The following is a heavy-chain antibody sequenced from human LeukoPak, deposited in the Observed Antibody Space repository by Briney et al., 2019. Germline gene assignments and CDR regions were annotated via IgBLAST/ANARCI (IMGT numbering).Heavy chain of an antibody. CDR1: GGSFSGYY. Sequence: SETLALTCAAYGGSFSGYYWSWIRQPPGKGLEWIGEINHSGSTNYNPSLKSRVTISVDNSKNQFSLKMSSMTAADTAVYYCARAGWYTLDNWGQGTLVTVSS. D-gene: IGHD2-15*01. CDR2: INHSGST. V-gene: IGHV4-34*01. J-gene: IGHJ4*02. CDR3: ARAGWYTLDN.